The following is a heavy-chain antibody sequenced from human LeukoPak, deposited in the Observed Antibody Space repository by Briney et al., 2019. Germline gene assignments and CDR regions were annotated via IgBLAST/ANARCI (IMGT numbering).Heavy chain of an antibody. CDR2: ISSSGSTI. V-gene: IGHV3-11*04. D-gene: IGHD3-3*01. CDR3: ARADFWSGYNIYYYYYGMDV. J-gene: IGHJ6*02. CDR1: GFTFSDYY. Sequence: GGSLRLSCAASGFTFSDYYMSWIRQAPGKGLERVSYISSSGSTIYYADSVKGRFTISRDNAKNSLYLQMNSLRAEDTAVYYCARADFWSGYNIYYYYYGMDVWGQGTTVTVSS.